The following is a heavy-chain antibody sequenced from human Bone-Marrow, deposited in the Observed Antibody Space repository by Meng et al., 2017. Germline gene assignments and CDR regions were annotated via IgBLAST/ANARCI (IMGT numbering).Heavy chain of an antibody. CDR2: IWYDGSNK. Sequence: GESLKISCAASGFTFSSYGMHWVRQAPGKGLEWVALIWYDGSNKYYADSVKGRFTISRDNSKNTLYLQMNSLRAEDTAVYYCARDFGTKSIAAAGTRWGQGTLVTVSS. V-gene: IGHV3-30*02. D-gene: IGHD6-13*01. J-gene: IGHJ4*02. CDR3: ARDFGTKSIAAAGTR. CDR1: GFTFSSYG.